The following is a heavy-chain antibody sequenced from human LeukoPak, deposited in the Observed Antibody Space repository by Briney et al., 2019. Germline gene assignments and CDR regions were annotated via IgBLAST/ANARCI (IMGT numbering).Heavy chain of an antibody. CDR1: GLAPTNYW. V-gene: IGHV3-7*01. CDR3: ARVEYIGNGNLD. CDR2: INQEGGGI. Sequence: LRLSSAGSGLAPTNYWMTWVRQAPGKGLEWVANINQEGGGISYLPSVEGRFIISRDDAKDSVSLQMNSLRPEDTATYFCARVEYIGNGNLDWGQGTLVSVSS. D-gene: IGHD4-23*01. J-gene: IGHJ4*02.